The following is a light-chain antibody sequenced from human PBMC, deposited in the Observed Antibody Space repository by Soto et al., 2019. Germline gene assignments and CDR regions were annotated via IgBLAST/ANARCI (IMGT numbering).Light chain of an antibody. CDR2: DVS. CDR3: TSYTSSSTPYV. J-gene: IGLJ1*01. CDR1: SSDVGGYTS. Sequence: QSALTQPASVSGSPGQSITISCAGTSSDVGGYTSVSWYQQHPGKAPKLMIYDVSNRPSGVSNRFSGSKSGNTASLTISGLQAEDEADYYCTSYTSSSTPYVFGGGTKLTVL. V-gene: IGLV2-14*01.